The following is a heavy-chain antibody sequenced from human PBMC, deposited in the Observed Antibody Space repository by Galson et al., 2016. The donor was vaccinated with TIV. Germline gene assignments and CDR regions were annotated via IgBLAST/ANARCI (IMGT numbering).Heavy chain of an antibody. D-gene: IGHD3-16*01. V-gene: IGHV1-2*02. CDR2: INPKSGST. Sequence: SVKVSCKASGDTFSGYYIYWVRQAPGQGLEWMGWINPKSGSTKYAQRFQGRVNMTRDTSISTAYMEVSWLRPDDTAVFYCARVVTGGYVDVWGKGTTVTVSS. J-gene: IGHJ6*04. CDR3: ARVVTGGYVDV. CDR1: GDTFSGYY.